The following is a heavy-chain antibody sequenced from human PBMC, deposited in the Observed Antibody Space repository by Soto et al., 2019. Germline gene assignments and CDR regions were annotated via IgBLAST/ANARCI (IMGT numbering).Heavy chain of an antibody. Sequence: ASVKVSCKASGGTFSSYAISWVRQAPGQGLEWMGGIIPIFGTANYAQKFQGRVTITADESTSTAYMELSSLRSEDTAVYYCARGKALRLGELSLFMPSRPHYYYYYGMDVWGQGTTVTV. CDR3: ARGKALRLGELSLFMPSRPHYYYYYGMDV. V-gene: IGHV1-69*13. CDR2: IIPIFGTA. CDR1: GGTFSSYA. D-gene: IGHD3-16*02. J-gene: IGHJ6*02.